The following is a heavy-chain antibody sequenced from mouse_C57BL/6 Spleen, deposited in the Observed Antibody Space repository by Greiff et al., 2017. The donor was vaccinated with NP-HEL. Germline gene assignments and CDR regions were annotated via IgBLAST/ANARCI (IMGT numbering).Heavy chain of an antibody. CDR1: GFTFSDYY. CDR2: INYDGSST. J-gene: IGHJ4*01. V-gene: IGHV5-16*01. D-gene: IGHD3-2*02. Sequence: EVHLVESEGGLVQPGSSMKLSCTASGFTFSDYYMAWVRQVPEKGLEWVANINYDGSSTYYLDSLKSRFIISRDNAKNILYLQMSSLKSEDTATYYCARESSGYDYAMDYWGQGTSVTVSS. CDR3: ARESSGYDYAMDY.